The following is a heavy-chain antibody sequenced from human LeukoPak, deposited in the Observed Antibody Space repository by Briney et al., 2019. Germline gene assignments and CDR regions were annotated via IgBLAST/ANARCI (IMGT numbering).Heavy chain of an antibody. V-gene: IGHV1-2*06. D-gene: IGHD2-21*01. CDR3: ARHRTVVATDY. Sequence: GASVKVSCKASGYTFTGYYMHWVRQAPGQGLEWMGRINPNSGGTNYAQKFQGRVTMTRDTSISTAHMELSRLRSEDTAVYYCARHRTVVATDYWGQGTLVTVSS. CDR1: GYTFTGYY. CDR2: INPNSGGT. J-gene: IGHJ4*02.